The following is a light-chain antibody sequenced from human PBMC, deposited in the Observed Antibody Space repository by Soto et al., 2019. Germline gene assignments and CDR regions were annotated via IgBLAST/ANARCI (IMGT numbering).Light chain of an antibody. J-gene: IGKJ4*01. V-gene: IGKV1-16*01. CDR3: QQYNSSPLT. Sequence: DIQMTQSPSSLSSSLGDTATITCRASQGIKNYLAWFQQKPGKAPKSLIFAASSLQSGVPSRFIGTGSGSDFTLTSSLLQADDVANYLWQQYNSSPLTFGGGTKLEIK. CDR1: QGIKNY. CDR2: AAS.